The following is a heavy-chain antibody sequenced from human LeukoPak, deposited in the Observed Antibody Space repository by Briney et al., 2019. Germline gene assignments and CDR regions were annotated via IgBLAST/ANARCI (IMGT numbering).Heavy chain of an antibody. V-gene: IGHV3-21*04. Sequence: PGGSLRLSCAASGFTFTRFNMNWVRQAPGKGLELVSSITTSGTYIYYADSVKGRFTISRDNAKNSLYLQMNSLRAEDTAVYFCAKEGRDIVVLPAAVNYWGQGTLLTVSS. D-gene: IGHD2-2*01. CDR2: ITTSGTYI. CDR1: GFTFTRFN. CDR3: AKEGRDIVVLPAAVNY. J-gene: IGHJ4*02.